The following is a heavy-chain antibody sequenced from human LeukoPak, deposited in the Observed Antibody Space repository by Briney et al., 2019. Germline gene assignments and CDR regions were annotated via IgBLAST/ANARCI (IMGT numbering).Heavy chain of an antibody. CDR3: ARGDDFWSGSITSDAFDI. CDR1: GITLSDFW. Sequence: GGSLRLSCAASGITLSDFWFSWVRQAPGKGLEWVSSISSSSSYIYYADSVKGRFTISRDNAKNSLYLQMNSLRAEDTAVYYCARGDDFWSGSITSDAFDIWGQGTMVTVSS. J-gene: IGHJ3*02. D-gene: IGHD3-3*01. V-gene: IGHV3-21*01. CDR2: ISSSSSYI.